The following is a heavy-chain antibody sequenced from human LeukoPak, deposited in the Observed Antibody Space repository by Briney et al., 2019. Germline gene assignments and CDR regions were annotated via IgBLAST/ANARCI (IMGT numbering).Heavy chain of an antibody. CDR1: GFTFSSYG. J-gene: IGHJ4*02. D-gene: IGHD6-13*01. Sequence: PGGSLRLSCAASGFTFSSYGMHWVRQAPGKGLEWVAFIRYDGSNKYYADSVKGRFTISRDNSKNTLYLQMNSLRAEDTAVYYCAKGGDKYSSSWYGGYWGQGTLVTVSS. CDR2: IRYDGSNK. V-gene: IGHV3-30*02. CDR3: AKGGDKYSSSWYGGY.